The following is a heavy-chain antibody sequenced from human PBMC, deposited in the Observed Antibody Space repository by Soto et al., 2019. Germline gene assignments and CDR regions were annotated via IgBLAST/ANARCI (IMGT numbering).Heavy chain of an antibody. V-gene: IGHV3-30*18. D-gene: IGHD2-2*01. CDR2: ISYDGSNK. CDR1: GFTFSSYG. CDR3: AKNQHSFQHYFDH. J-gene: IGHJ4*02. Sequence: GGSLRHSCAASGFTFSSYGMHWVRQAPGKGLEWVAVISYDGSNKYYTDSVKGRFTISRDYSKNTLYLQISSLRAEDTAVYYCAKNQHSFQHYFDHWGQGTPVTVSS.